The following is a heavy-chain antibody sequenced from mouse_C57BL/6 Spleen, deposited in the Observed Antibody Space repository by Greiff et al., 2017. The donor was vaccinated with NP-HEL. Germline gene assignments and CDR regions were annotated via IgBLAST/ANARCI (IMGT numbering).Heavy chain of an antibody. J-gene: IGHJ4*01. CDR1: GFTFSDYG. CDR3: ARQEDYYGLYAMDY. V-gene: IGHV5-15*01. CDR2: ISNLAYSI. D-gene: IGHD1-1*01. Sequence: EVHLVESGGGLVQPGGSLKLSCAASGFTFSDYGMAWVRQAPRKGPEWVAFISNLAYSIYYADTVTGRFTISRENAKNTLYLEMSSLRSEDTAMYYCARQEDYYGLYAMDYWGQGTSVTVSS.